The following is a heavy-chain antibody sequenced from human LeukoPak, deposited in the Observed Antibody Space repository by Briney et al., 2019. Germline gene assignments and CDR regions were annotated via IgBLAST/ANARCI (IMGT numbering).Heavy chain of an antibody. D-gene: IGHD3-10*01. Sequence: GGSLRLSCAASGFTVTSNYMSWVRQAPGEGLEWVSVIYSGGSTYYADSVKGRFTISRDKSKHSLYLQMNSLRAEGTAVYYCALGGWFGELWDGMDVWGKGTTVTVSS. V-gene: IGHV3-53*01. CDR2: IYSGGST. CDR1: GFTVTSNY. CDR3: ALGGWFGELWDGMDV. J-gene: IGHJ6*04.